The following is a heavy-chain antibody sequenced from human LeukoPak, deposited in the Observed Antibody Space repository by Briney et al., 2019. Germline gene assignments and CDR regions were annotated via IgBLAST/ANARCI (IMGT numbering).Heavy chain of an antibody. D-gene: IGHD6-13*01. J-gene: IGHJ4*02. CDR1: GGSISSHY. V-gene: IGHV4-59*11. CDR2: IYYSEST. CDR3: ARGLYSSSWPFDY. Sequence: SETLSLTCTVSGGSISSHYWSWIRQPPGKGLEWIGYIYYSESTNYNPSLKSRVTISVDTSKNQFSLKLSSVTAADTAVYYCARGLYSSSWPFDYWGQGTLVTVSS.